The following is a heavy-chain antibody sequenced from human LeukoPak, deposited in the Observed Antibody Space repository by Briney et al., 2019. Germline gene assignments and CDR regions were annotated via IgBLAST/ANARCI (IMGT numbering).Heavy chain of an antibody. CDR1: GYAFTCYY. V-gene: IGHV1-2*02. CDR2: INPNSGDT. J-gene: IGHJ4*02. D-gene: IGHD6-13*01. Sequence: SVQGSCHASGYAFTCYYIHWVRQAPGQGLEWMGWINPNSGDTNYAQKLQGRVTMTRDTSISTAYMELSRLRSDGTAVYYCARGAAAGHFDYWGQGTLVTVSS. CDR3: ARGAAAGHFDY.